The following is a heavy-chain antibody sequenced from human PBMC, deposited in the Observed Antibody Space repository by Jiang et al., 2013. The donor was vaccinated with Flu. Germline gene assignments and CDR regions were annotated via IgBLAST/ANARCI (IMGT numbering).Heavy chain of an antibody. J-gene: IGHJ4*02. CDR2: ISAYNGNT. V-gene: IGHV1-18*01. CDR3: ARDQDTAMVTITCPTY. Sequence: LEWMGWISAYNGNTNYAQKLQGRVTMTTDTSTSTAYMELRSLRSDDTAVYYCARDQDTAMVTITCPTYWGQGTLVTVSS. D-gene: IGHD5-18*01.